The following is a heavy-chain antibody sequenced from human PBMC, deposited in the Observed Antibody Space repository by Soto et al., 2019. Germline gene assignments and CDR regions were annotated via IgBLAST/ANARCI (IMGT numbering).Heavy chain of an antibody. CDR3: ARQGVAGF. Sequence: EVQLVESGGGLIQPGGSLRLSCVVSGFSVSSNYMSWIRQAPGQGLEWVSVIYSGGSTDYADSVKGRFTISRDSSTNTIYLQMNSLRVEDTAVYYCARQGVAGFWGQGTLVTVSS. V-gene: IGHV3-53*01. CDR2: IYSGGST. D-gene: IGHD6-19*01. J-gene: IGHJ4*02. CDR1: GFSVSSNY.